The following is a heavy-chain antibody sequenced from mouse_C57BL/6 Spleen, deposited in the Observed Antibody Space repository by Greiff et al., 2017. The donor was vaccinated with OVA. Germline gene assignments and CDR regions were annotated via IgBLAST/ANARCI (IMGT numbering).Heavy chain of an antibody. Sequence: EVQLVESGGGLVKPGGSLKLSCAASGFTFSSYTMSWVRQTPEKRLEWVATISGGGGNTYYPDSVKGRFTISRDNAKNTLYLQMSSLRSEDTALYYCARQTFPYAMDYWGQGTSVTVSS. J-gene: IGHJ4*01. V-gene: IGHV5-9*01. CDR3: ARQTFPYAMDY. CDR2: ISGGGGNT. CDR1: GFTFSSYT.